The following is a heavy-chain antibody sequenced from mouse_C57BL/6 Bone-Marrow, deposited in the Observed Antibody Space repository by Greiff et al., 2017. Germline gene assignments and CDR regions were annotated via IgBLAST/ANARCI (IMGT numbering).Heavy chain of an antibody. J-gene: IGHJ3*01. CDR2: IDPSDSYT. Sequence: QVHVKQPGAELVKPGASVKLSCKASGYTFTSYWMQWVKQRPGQGLEWIGEIDPSDSYTNYNQKFKGKATLTVDTSSSTAYMQLSSLTSEDSAVYYCARWGPYWGQGTLVTVSA. CDR3: ARWGPY. CDR1: GYTFTSYW. V-gene: IGHV1-50*01.